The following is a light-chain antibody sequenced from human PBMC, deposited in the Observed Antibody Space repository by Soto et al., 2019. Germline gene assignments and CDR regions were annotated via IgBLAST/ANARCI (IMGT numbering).Light chain of an antibody. Sequence: DIVMTQSPLSLPVTPGEPASISCRSSQSLLHSNGYNYLDWYVQKPGQSSQLLIYLGSNRASEVPDMFSGSGSGTDFTLKISRVEAEDVGVYYCMQALQTRWTFGQGTKVEIK. CDR2: LGS. V-gene: IGKV2-28*01. CDR3: MQALQTRWT. J-gene: IGKJ1*01. CDR1: QSLLHSNGYNY.